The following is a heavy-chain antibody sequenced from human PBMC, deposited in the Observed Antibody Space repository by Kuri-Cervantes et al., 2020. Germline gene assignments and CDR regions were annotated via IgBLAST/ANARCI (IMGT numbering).Heavy chain of an antibody. J-gene: IGHJ4*02. CDR2: ISSNGGST. V-gene: IGHV3-64*01. D-gene: IGHD5-24*01. Sequence: GESLKISCAASGFTFSSYATHWVRQAPGKGLEYVSAISSNGGSTYYANSVKGRFTISRDNSKNTLYLQMGSLRAEDMAVYYCARDGGWLQSQYYFDYWGQGTLVTVSS. CDR1: GFTFSSYA. CDR3: ARDGGWLQSQYYFDY.